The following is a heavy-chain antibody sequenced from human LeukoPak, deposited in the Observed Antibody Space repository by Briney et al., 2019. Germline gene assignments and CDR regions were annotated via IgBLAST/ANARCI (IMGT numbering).Heavy chain of an antibody. D-gene: IGHD2-8*02. CDR3: ARDGWGTPNLEVDY. CDR1: GGSISSSSYY. Sequence: SETLSLTCTVSGGSISSSSYYWGWIRQPPGKGLEWIGSIYYSGSTYYNPSLKSRVTISVDTSKNQFSLKLSSVTAADTAVYYCARDGWGTPNLEVDYWGQGTLVTVSS. CDR2: IYYSGST. V-gene: IGHV4-39*07. J-gene: IGHJ4*02.